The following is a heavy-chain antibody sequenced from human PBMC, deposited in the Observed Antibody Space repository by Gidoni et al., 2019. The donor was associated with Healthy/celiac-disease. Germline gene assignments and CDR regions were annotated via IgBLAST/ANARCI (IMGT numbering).Heavy chain of an antibody. CDR3: YYGSGSMGGYYGMDV. D-gene: IGHD3-10*01. J-gene: IGHJ6*02. Sequence: EVQLVESGGGLVQPGGSLRLSCAASGFTVRSNYMSWVRQAPGKGLEWVSVIYSGGSTYYADSVKGRFTISRDNSKNTLYLQMNSLRAEDTAVYYCYYGSGSMGGYYGMDVWGQGTTVTVSS. CDR1: GFTVRSNY. CDR2: IYSGGST. V-gene: IGHV3-66*01.